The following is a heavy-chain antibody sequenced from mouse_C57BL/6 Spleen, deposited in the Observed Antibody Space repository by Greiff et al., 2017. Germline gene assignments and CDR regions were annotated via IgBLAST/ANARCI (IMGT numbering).Heavy chain of an antibody. CDR3: ARLYSNYDAMDY. D-gene: IGHD2-5*01. CDR1: GYTFTSYG. Sequence: QVQLQQSGAELARPGASVKLSCKASGYTFTSYGISWVKQRTGQGLEWIGEIYPRSGNTYYNEKFKGKATLTADKSSSTAYMELRSLTSEDSAVYFCARLYSNYDAMDYWGQGTSVTVSS. CDR2: IYPRSGNT. J-gene: IGHJ4*01. V-gene: IGHV1-81*01.